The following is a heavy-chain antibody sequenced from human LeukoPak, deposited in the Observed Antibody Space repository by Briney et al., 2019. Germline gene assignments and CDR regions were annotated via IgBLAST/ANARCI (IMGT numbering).Heavy chain of an antibody. V-gene: IGHV3-30*04. CDR3: AREGLGSYYGPRPFDY. CDR1: GFTFSSYA. D-gene: IGHD1-26*01. J-gene: IGHJ4*02. Sequence: GGSLRLSCAASGFTFSSYAMHWVRKAPGKGLKWVAVISYDGRNKYYEDYVKGRFTISRDNSKNTLYLQMNSLRAEDTAVYYCAREGLGSYYGPRPFDYWGQRTLVTVSS. CDR2: ISYDGRNK.